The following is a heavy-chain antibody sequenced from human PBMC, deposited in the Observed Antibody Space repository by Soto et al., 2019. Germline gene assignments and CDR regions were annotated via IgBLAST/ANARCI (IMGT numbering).Heavy chain of an antibody. D-gene: IGHD3-3*01. V-gene: IGHV3-23*01. CDR2: ISGSGGST. Sequence: PGGSLRLSCAASGFTFSSYAMSWVRQAPGKGLEWVSAISGSGGSTYYADSVKGRFTISRDNSKNTLYLQMNSLRAEDTAVYYCAKDRAPEHLIFGVVITHNNWFDPWGQGTLVTVSS. CDR1: GFTFSSYA. CDR3: AKDRAPEHLIFGVVITHNNWFDP. J-gene: IGHJ5*02.